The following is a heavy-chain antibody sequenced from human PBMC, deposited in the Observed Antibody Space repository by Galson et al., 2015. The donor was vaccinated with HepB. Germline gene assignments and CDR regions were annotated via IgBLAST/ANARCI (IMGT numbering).Heavy chain of an antibody. V-gene: IGHV3-73*01. CDR2: IRSKANNYAT. D-gene: IGHD6-13*01. Sequence: SLRLSCAASGFTFSGSAIHWVRQASGKGPEWVGRIRSKANNYATSYVPSLKGRFTISRDASKNMAYLHMKSLKTEDTAVYYCSRLGDFSGYSSRWGQGTLVTVSS. CDR3: SRLGDFSGYSSR. J-gene: IGHJ4*02. CDR1: GFTFSGSA.